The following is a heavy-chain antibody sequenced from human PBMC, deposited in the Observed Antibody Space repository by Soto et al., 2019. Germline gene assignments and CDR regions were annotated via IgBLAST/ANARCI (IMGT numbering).Heavy chain of an antibody. CDR1: GFTFSSYG. CDR3: AKGPLGYCSGGSCYSEIYY. D-gene: IGHD2-15*01. Sequence: QVQLVESGGGVVQPGRSLRLSCAASGFTFSSYGMHWVRQAPGKGLEWVAVISYDGSNKYYADSVKGRFTISRDNSXNXLXXQMNSLRAEDTAVYYCAKGPLGYCSGGSCYSEIYYWGQGTLVTVSS. J-gene: IGHJ4*02. V-gene: IGHV3-30*18. CDR2: ISYDGSNK.